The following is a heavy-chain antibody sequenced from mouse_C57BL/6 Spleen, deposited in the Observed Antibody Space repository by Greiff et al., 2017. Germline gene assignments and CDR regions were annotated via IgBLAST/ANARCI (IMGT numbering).Heavy chain of an antibody. V-gene: IGHV1-58*01. CDR2: IYIGNGYT. J-gene: IGHJ4*01. CDR3: ARSKENDGSSYDAMDY. Sequence: VQLQQSGAELVRPGSSVKMSCKTSGYTFTSYGINWVKQRPGQGLEWIGYIYIGNGYTEYNEKFKGKATLTSDTSSSTAYMQLSSLTSEDSAIYVCARSKENDGSSYDAMDYWGQGTSVTVSS. CDR1: GYTFTSYG. D-gene: IGHD1-1*01.